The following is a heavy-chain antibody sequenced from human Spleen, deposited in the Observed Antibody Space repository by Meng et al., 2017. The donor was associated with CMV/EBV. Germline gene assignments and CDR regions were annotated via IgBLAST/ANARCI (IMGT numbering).Heavy chain of an antibody. V-gene: IGHV3-21*01. CDR1: GFTFSNYW. D-gene: IGHD5/OR15-5a*01. CDR3: ARGGILRSFDY. J-gene: IGHJ4*02. Sequence: GGSLRLSCAASGFTFSNYWMGWVRQAPGKGLEWVSSISTSSVYVYYADSVKGRFTISRDNAKNSLYLQMDSLRADDTAVYYCARGGILRSFDYWGQGTLVTVSS. CDR2: ISTSSVYV.